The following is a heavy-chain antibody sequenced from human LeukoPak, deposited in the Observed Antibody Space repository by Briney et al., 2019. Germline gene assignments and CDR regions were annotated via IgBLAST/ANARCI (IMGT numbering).Heavy chain of an antibody. CDR2: IYYNGNT. J-gene: IGHJ3*02. Sequence: PSQTLSLTCTVSGGSISSGGYYWSWIRQHPGKGLEWIGYIYYNGNTYYNPSLKSRVVMSIDTSKKQFSPKLRSVTAADTAVYFCARGFYDDNSDAFDIWGQGTKVTVSS. CDR3: ARGFYDDNSDAFDI. V-gene: IGHV4-31*03. D-gene: IGHD4-23*01. CDR1: GGSISSGGYY.